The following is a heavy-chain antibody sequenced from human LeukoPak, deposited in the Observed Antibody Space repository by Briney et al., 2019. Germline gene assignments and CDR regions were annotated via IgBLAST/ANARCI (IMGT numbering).Heavy chain of an antibody. D-gene: IGHD3-22*01. J-gene: IGHJ5*02. V-gene: IGHV3-20*04. CDR3: ARDPGVYYDSSGYSYNWFDP. CDR1: GFTFSSYA. Sequence: PGGSLRLSCAASGFTFSSYAMSWVRQAPGKGLEWVSGINWNGGSTGYADSVKGRFTISRDNAKNSLYLQMNSLRAEDTALYYCARDPGVYYDSSGYSYNWFDPWGQGTLVTVSS. CDR2: INWNGGST.